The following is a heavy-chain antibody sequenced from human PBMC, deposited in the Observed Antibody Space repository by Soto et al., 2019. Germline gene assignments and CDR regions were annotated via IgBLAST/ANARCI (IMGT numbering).Heavy chain of an antibody. CDR3: ARVLEWSRSLDP. D-gene: IGHD3-3*01. J-gene: IGHJ5*02. CDR2: MNPNSGNT. Sequence: QVQLVQSGAEVKKPGASVKVSCKASGYTFTSYDITWVRQATGQGLEWMGWMNPNSGNTGYAQKFQGRVTMTRNTSISTAYMELRSLRSEDTAVYYCARVLEWSRSLDPWGQGTLVTVSS. V-gene: IGHV1-8*01. CDR1: GYTFTSYD.